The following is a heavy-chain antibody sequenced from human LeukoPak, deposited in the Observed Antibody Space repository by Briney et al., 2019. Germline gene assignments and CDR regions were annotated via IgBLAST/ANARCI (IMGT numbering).Heavy chain of an antibody. CDR1: GYTFTGYY. J-gene: IGHJ4*02. CDR2: INPNSGGT. V-gene: IGHV1-2*02. Sequence: ASVKVSSKASGYTFTGYYMHWVRQAPGQGLEWMGWINPNSGGTNYAQKFQGRVTMTRDTSISTAYMELSRLRSDDTAVYYCATPSIDTAMVSYWGQGTLVTVSS. CDR3: ATPSIDTAMVSY. D-gene: IGHD5-18*01.